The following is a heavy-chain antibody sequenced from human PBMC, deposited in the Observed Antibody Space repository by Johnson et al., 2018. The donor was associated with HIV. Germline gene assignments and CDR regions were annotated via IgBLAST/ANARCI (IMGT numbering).Heavy chain of an antibody. CDR3: ARELSGDAFDI. CDR1: GFTFSSYG. V-gene: IGHV3-33*08. D-gene: IGHD1-26*01. CDR2: IWYDGSNK. Sequence: QVQLVESGGGLVQPGGSLRLSCAASGFTFSSYGMHWVRQAPGKGLEWVAVIWYDGSNKYYGDSVKGRFTIPRNNSKKTLYLQMNCLRAEETAVYYCARELSGDAFDIWGQGTMVTVSS. J-gene: IGHJ3*02.